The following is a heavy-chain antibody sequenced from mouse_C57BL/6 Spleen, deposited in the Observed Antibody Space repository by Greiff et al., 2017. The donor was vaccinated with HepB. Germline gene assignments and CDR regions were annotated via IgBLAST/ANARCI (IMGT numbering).Heavy chain of an antibody. Sequence: EVQLVESGGGLVKPGGSLKLSCAASGFTFSDYGMHWVRQAPEKGLEWVAYISSGSSTIYYADTVKGRFTISRDNAKNTLFLQMTSLRSEDTAMYYCAREIYDSNYYYFDYWGQGTTLTVSS. J-gene: IGHJ2*01. CDR3: AREIYDSNYYYFDY. V-gene: IGHV5-17*01. CDR1: GFTFSDYG. D-gene: IGHD2-3*01. CDR2: ISSGSSTI.